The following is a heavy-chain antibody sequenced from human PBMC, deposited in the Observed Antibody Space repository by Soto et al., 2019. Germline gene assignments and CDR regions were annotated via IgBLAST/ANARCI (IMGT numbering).Heavy chain of an antibody. CDR3: AAPTGGLGKTYYYYMDV. CDR1: GYTFTGYY. Sequence: ASVKVSCKASGYTFTGYYMHWVRQAPGQGLEWMGWINPNSGGTNYAQKFQGRVTMTRNTSISTAYMELSSLRSEDTAVYYCAAPTGGLGKTYYYYMDVWGKGTTVTVSS. V-gene: IGHV1-2*02. J-gene: IGHJ6*03. D-gene: IGHD1-1*01. CDR2: INPNSGGT.